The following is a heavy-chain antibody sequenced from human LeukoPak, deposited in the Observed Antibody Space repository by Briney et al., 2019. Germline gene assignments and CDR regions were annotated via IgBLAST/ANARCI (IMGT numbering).Heavy chain of an antibody. CDR1: GYTFTSYY. CDR2: INPSGGST. V-gene: IGHV1-46*01. D-gene: IGHD3-10*01. J-gene: IGHJ4*02. Sequence: GASVKVSCKASGYTFTSYYMHWVRQAPGQGLEWMGIINPSGGSTSYAQKFQGRVTMTRDTPTSTVYMELSSLRSEDTAVYYCARLDYYGSGSDTPRFDYWGQGTLVTVSS. CDR3: ARLDYYGSGSDTPRFDY.